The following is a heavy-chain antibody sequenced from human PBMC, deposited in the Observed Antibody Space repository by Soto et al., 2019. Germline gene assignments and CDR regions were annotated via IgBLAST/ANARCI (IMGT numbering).Heavy chain of an antibody. CDR2: IHYSGST. CDR3: ARGGGWLPEY. CDR1: GDSINNYF. D-gene: IGHD5-12*01. J-gene: IGHJ4*02. Sequence: SETLSLTCIVSGDSINNYFWWSWIRQPPGKGLEWVGNIHYSGSTTYNPSLRSRLSISVDTPKNQISLRLSSVTAADTAVYFCARGGGWLPEYWGQGTLVTVSS. V-gene: IGHV4-59*01.